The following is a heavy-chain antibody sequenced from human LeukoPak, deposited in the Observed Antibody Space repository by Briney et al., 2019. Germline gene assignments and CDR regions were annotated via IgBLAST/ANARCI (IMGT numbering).Heavy chain of an antibody. D-gene: IGHD3-16*01. J-gene: IGHJ4*02. Sequence: SETLSLTCTVSGASISSDYWTWIRQPPGMGREGIGYIYYSGSTNYNPSLKSRITMSVDTSRNQFSLELPSVTAADSAVYYCARYLRQPGTFYLDHWGQGTLVTVSS. V-gene: IGHV4-59*01. CDR3: ARYLRQPGTFYLDH. CDR1: GASISSDY. CDR2: IYYSGST.